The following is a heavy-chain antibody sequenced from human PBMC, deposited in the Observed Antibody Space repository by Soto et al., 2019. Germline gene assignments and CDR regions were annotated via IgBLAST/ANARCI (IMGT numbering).Heavy chain of an antibody. D-gene: IGHD2-2*01. CDR2: ISGSGGST. Sequence: GGSLRLSCAASGFTFSSYAMSWVRQAPGKGLEWVSAISGSGGSTYYADSVKGRFTISRDNSKNTLYLQMNSLRAEDTAVYYCAKAGYCSSTSCRKLPGIYYYYGMDVWGQGTTVTVSS. J-gene: IGHJ6*02. CDR1: GFTFSSYA. V-gene: IGHV3-23*01. CDR3: AKAGYCSSTSCRKLPGIYYYYGMDV.